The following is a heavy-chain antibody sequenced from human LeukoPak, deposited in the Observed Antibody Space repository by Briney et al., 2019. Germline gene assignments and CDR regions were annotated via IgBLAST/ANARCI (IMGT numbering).Heavy chain of an antibody. CDR2: IASDGSHT. J-gene: IGHJ3*02. D-gene: IGHD2-21*02. Sequence: GGSLRLSCAASGFTFSNYFMHWVRQAPGKGLEWVADIASDGSHTFYVESVKGRFTISRDNSKNALYLQMNSLGPEDTAVYFCARERQDTVIHSGAFDIWGQGTMVTVSS. CDR1: GFTFSNYF. V-gene: IGHV3-30-3*01. CDR3: ARERQDTVIHSGAFDI.